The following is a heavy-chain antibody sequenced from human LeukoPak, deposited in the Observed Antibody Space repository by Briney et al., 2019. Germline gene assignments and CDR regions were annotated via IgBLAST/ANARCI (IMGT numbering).Heavy chain of an antibody. CDR1: GYTSTNFY. J-gene: IGHJ4*02. CDR2: IKSSGDTT. V-gene: IGHV1-46*04. D-gene: IGHD6-13*01. Sequence: ASVKVSCKASGYTSTNFYLHWVRQAPGQGLEWMGVIKSSGDTTYYAQKLQGRVTMTRDTSTTTVYMELSSLTSEDTAVYFCARGGMAAAANWGQGTLVTVPS. CDR3: ARGGMAAAAN.